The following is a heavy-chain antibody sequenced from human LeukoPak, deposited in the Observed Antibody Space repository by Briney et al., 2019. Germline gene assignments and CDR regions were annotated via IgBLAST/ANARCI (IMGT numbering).Heavy chain of an antibody. J-gene: IGHJ4*02. Sequence: PGGSLRLSCAASGFTFSDYYMSWICQAPGKGLEWVSYISSSGSTIYYADSVKGRFTISRDNAKNSLYLQMNSLRAEDTAVYYCARPNYDFWSGYPPAFDYWGQGTLVTVSS. CDR2: ISSSGSTI. CDR3: ARPNYDFWSGYPPAFDY. V-gene: IGHV3-11*04. CDR1: GFTFSDYY. D-gene: IGHD3-3*01.